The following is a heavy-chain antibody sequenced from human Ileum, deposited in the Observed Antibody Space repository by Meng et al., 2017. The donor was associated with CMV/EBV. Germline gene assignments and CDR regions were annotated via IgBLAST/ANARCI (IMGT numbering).Heavy chain of an antibody. CDR1: GFTFSSFA. CDR2: ISYDGGDK. Sequence: ASGFTFSSFAMHWVRQAPGEGLEWVAVISYDGGDKYYPDSVKGRFTISRDDSKNTLYLQMNSLRGEDTAVYYCARDCGSYSSGLNDYWGQGTLVTVSS. CDR3: ARDCGSYSSGLNDY. J-gene: IGHJ4*02. V-gene: IGHV3-30*04. D-gene: IGHD6-19*01.